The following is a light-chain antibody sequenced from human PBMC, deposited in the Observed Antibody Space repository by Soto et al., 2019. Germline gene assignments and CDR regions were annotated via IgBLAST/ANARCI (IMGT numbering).Light chain of an antibody. Sequence: EIVLTQSPATLSLSPGERATLSCRASQSVSSHLAWYQQKPGQAPTLLIYDASNRATGIAARFSSSGSATDSTLTSRSVAHEDFAVYYCQQRSISFTFGRGTKVEIK. CDR3: QQRSISFT. CDR2: DAS. V-gene: IGKV3-11*01. CDR1: QSVSSH. J-gene: IGKJ4*01.